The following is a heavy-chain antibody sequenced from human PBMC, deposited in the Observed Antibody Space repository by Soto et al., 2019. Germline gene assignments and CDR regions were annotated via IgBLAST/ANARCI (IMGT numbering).Heavy chain of an antibody. CDR2: ISSSSSTI. V-gene: IGHV3-48*01. CDR1: GFTFSIYS. Sequence: GGSLRLSCASSGFTFSIYSMNWVRQAPGKGLEWVSYISSSSSTIYYADSVKGRYTISRDNSKNTLYLQMNSLRAEDTAVYYCAKENGYSSSWFEFDYWGQGTLVTVSS. J-gene: IGHJ4*02. CDR3: AKENGYSSSWFEFDY. D-gene: IGHD6-13*01.